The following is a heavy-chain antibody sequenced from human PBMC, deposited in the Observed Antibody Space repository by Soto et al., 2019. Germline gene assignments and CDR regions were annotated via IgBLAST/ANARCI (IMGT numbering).Heavy chain of an antibody. V-gene: IGHV3-48*02. CDR2: ISSSSSTI. Sequence: PGGSLRLSCSASGFPFSSYSMDWVRQAPGKGLEWVSYISSSSSTIYYADSVKGRFTISRDNAKNSLYLQMNSLRDEDTAVYYCASPYYYDSSGQGYYYYGMDVWGQGTTVTVSS. J-gene: IGHJ6*02. CDR1: GFPFSSYS. D-gene: IGHD3-22*01. CDR3: ASPYYYDSSGQGYYYYGMDV.